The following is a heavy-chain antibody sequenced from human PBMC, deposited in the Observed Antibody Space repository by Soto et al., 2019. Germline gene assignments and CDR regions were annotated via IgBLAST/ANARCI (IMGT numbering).Heavy chain of an antibody. CDR3: TEDSHLAIISPTHDY. CDR2: LRESGGTT. J-gene: IGHJ4*02. V-gene: IGHV3-23*01. CDR1: GFSFSSSA. D-gene: IGHD5-12*01. Sequence: VQLWDSGGGLVQPGGSLRLSCAASGFSFSSSAMSWVRQAPGKRLEWVSTLRESGGTTHYADPVKGPLTIPRDTSNNILVVQRNSLRAEDTAIYYCTEDSHLAIISPTHDYWGQGTLGTVSS.